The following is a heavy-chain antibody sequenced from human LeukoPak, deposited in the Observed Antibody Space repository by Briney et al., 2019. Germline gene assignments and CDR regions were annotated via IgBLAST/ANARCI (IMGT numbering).Heavy chain of an antibody. CDR2: IDPSDSYT. Sequence: GESLKISCKTSGYSFTTYWIAWVRQMLGEGLESMGRIDPSDSYTNYSPSFEGNVTISADNSITTAYLQWSSLKASDTAMYYCARSVSSGYPDYWGQGTLVTVSS. CDR3: ARSVSSGYPDY. J-gene: IGHJ4*02. D-gene: IGHD3-22*01. CDR1: GYSFTTYW. V-gene: IGHV5-10-1*01.